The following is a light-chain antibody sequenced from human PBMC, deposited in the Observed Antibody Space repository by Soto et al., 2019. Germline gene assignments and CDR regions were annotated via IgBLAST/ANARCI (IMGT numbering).Light chain of an antibody. J-gene: IGLJ3*02. V-gene: IGLV2-14*01. Sequence: QSALTQPASLSGSPGRSITISCTGTNGDIGAYSRVCWYQQHPGKVPKLIIYAVSNRPSGVSNRFSGSKSGNTASLTISGLLAEDEADYYCVSYTNSDSWVFGGGTKVTVL. CDR1: NGDIGAYSR. CDR3: VSYTNSDSWV. CDR2: AVS.